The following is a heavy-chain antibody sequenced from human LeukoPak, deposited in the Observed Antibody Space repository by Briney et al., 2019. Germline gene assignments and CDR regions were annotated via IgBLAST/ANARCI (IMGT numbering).Heavy chain of an antibody. V-gene: IGHV3-21*01. CDR3: ARDSGDYGDYSLLAYYYYYYMDV. Sequence: GGSLRLSCAASGFTFSSYSMNWVRQAPGKGLEWVSSISSSSSYIYYADSVKGRFTISRDNAKNSLYLQMNSLRAEDTAVYYCARDSGDYGDYSLLAYYYYYYMDVWGKGTTVTVSS. D-gene: IGHD4-17*01. J-gene: IGHJ6*03. CDR1: GFTFSSYS. CDR2: ISSSSSYI.